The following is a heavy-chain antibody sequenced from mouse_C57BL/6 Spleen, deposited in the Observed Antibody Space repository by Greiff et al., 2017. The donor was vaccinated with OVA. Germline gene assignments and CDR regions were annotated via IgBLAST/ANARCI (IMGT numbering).Heavy chain of an antibody. CDR1: GYTFTSYW. Sequence: QVQLKQPGAELVMPGASVKLSCKASGYTFTSYWMHWVKQRPGQGLEWIGEIDPSDSYTNYNQKFKGKSTLTVDKSSSTAYMQLSSLTSEDSAVYYCARLGYSNYLFAYWGQGTLVTVSA. CDR3: ARLGYSNYLFAY. V-gene: IGHV1-69*01. CDR2: IDPSDSYT. J-gene: IGHJ3*01. D-gene: IGHD2-5*01.